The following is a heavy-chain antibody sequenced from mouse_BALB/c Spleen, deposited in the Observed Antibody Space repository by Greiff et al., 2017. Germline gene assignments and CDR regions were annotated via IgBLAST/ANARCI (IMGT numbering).Heavy chain of an antibody. D-gene: IGHD2-14*01. V-gene: IGHV5-6*01. J-gene: IGHJ2*01. CDR1: GFTFSSYG. CDR2: ISSGGSYT. Sequence: EVQRVESGGDLVKPGGSLKLSCAASGFTFSSYGMSWVRQTPDKRLEWVATISSGGSYTYYPDSVKGRFTISRDNAKNTLYLQMSSLKSEDTAMYYCARQMRYDSGESYFDYWGQGTTLTVSS. CDR3: ARQMRYDSGESYFDY.